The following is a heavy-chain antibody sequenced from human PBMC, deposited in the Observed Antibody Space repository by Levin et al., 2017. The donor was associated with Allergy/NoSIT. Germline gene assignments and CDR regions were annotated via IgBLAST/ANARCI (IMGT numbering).Heavy chain of an antibody. CDR3: ARDIRVRGVPDY. CDR1: GFTFSSYG. Sequence: LSLTCAASGFTFSSYGMHWVRQAPGKGLEWVAVIWYDGSNKYYADSVKGRFTISRDNSKNTLYLQMNSLRAEDTAVYYCARDIRVRGVPDYWGQGTLVTVSS. J-gene: IGHJ4*02. D-gene: IGHD3-10*01. CDR2: IWYDGSNK. V-gene: IGHV3-33*01.